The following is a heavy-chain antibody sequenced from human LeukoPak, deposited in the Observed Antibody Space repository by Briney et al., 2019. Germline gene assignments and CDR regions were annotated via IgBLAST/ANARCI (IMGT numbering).Heavy chain of an antibody. J-gene: IGHJ4*02. CDR1: GFTFSSYS. CDR3: ARDPHIVGATALPNYFDY. Sequence: GGSLRLSCAASGFTFSSYSMNWVSQAPGKGLEWVSYISSSSSTIYYADSVKGRFTISRDNAKNSLYLQMNSLRAEDTAVYYCARDPHIVGATALPNYFDYWGQGTLVTVSS. D-gene: IGHD1-26*01. CDR2: ISSSSSTI. V-gene: IGHV3-48*01.